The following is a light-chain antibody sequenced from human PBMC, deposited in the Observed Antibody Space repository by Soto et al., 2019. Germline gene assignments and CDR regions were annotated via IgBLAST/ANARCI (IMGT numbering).Light chain of an antibody. J-gene: IGKJ1*01. CDR2: DAS. CDR3: RQYNSYSWT. CDR1: QNINIW. V-gene: IGKV1-5*01. Sequence: DIQMTQSPSSLSASVGDRVTITCRASQNINIWLAWYQQKPGKAPNLLIFDASSLESGVPSRFSGSGSGTEFTLTISSLQPDDFATYFCRQYNSYSWTFGQGTKVDIK.